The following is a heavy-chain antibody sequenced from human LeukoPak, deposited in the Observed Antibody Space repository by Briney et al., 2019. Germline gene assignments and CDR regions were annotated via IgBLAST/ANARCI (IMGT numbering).Heavy chain of an antibody. CDR1: GGSISSGGYS. CDR2: IYHSGST. V-gene: IGHV4-30-2*01. CDR3: ARGTSGNYYDSSGYDYYFDY. Sequence: SETLSLTCAVSGGSISSGGYSWSWIRQPPGKGLEWIGYIYHSGSTYYNPSLKSRVTISVDTSKNQFSLKLSSVTAADTAVYYCARGTSGNYYDSSGYDYYFDYWGQGTLVTVSS. D-gene: IGHD3-22*01. J-gene: IGHJ4*02.